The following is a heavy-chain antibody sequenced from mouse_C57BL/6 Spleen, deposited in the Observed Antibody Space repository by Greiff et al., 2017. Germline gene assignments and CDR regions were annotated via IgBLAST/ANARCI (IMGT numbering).Heavy chain of an antibody. J-gene: IGHJ1*03. CDR2: INPNNGGT. CDR3: AYYSLYFDV. V-gene: IGHV1-22*01. CDR1: GYTFTDYN. D-gene: IGHD2-12*01. Sequence: DVKLQESGPELVKPGASVKMSCKASGYTFTDYNMHWVKQSHGKSLEWIGYINPNNGGTSYNQKFKGKATLTVNKSSSTAYMELRSLTSEDSAVYYCAYYSLYFDVWGTGTTVTVSS.